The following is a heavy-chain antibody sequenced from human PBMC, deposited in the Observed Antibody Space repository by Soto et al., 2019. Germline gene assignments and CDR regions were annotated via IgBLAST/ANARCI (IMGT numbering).Heavy chain of an antibody. V-gene: IGHV3-21*01. D-gene: IGHD6-19*01. CDR1: GFTFSSYS. CDR3: ASDVIAVAATESYYYYYGMDV. CDR2: ISSSSSYI. Sequence: GESLRLSCAASGFTFSSYSMNWVRQAPGKXLEWVSSISSSSSYIYYADSVKGRFTISRDNAKNSLYLQMNSLRAEDTAVYYCASDVIAVAATESYYYYYGMDVWGQGTTVTVSS. J-gene: IGHJ6*02.